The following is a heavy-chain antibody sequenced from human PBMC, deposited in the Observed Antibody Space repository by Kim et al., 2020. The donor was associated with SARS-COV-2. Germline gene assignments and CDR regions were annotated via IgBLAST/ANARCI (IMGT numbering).Heavy chain of an antibody. CDR1: GFTFSNAW. Sequence: GGSLRLSCAASGFTFSNAWMSWVRQAPGKGLEWVGRIKSKTDGGTTDYAAPVKGRFTISRDDSKNTLYLQMNILKTEDTAVYYCTTTLIVGATTLPDYWGQGTLVTVSS. CDR2: IKSKTDGGTT. J-gene: IGHJ4*02. CDR3: TTTLIVGATTLPDY. V-gene: IGHV3-15*01. D-gene: IGHD1-26*01.